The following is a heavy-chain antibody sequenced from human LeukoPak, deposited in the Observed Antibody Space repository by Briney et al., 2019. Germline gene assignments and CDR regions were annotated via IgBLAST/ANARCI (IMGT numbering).Heavy chain of an antibody. CDR1: GFTFSSYA. CDR2: ISYDGSNK. D-gene: IGHD1-26*01. V-gene: IGHV3-30-3*01. CDR3: ARAIVGATVVSYYFDY. Sequence: PGGSLRLSCAASGFTFSSYAMHWVRQAPGKGLEWVAVISYDGSNKYYADSVKGRFTISRDNSKNTLYLQMNSLRAEDTAAYYCARAIVGATVVSYYFDYWGQGTLVTVSS. J-gene: IGHJ4*02.